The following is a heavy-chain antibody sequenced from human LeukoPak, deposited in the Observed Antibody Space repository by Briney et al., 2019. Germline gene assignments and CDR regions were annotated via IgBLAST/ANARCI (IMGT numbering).Heavy chain of an antibody. V-gene: IGHV3-30-3*01. Sequence: GGSLRLSCAASGFTFSSYAMHWVRQAPGKGLEWVAVISYDGSNKYYADSVKGRFTISRDNSKNTLYLQMNSLRAEDTAVYYCARDLTYYDFWSGYYSTRYYYYGMDVWGQGTTVTVS. CDR2: ISYDGSNK. D-gene: IGHD3-3*01. J-gene: IGHJ6*02. CDR3: ARDLTYYDFWSGYYSTRYYYYGMDV. CDR1: GFTFSSYA.